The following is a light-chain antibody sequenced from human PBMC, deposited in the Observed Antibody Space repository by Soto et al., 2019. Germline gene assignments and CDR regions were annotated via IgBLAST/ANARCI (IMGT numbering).Light chain of an antibody. Sequence: EVVLTQSPGTLSLSPGERATLSCRASQSISSSFLAWYQQKPGQAPRLLIYGASSRATGIPDTFSGSGSGTDFTLTISRLEPEDFAVYYCQQYDNSRVAFGQGTKLEIK. V-gene: IGKV3-20*01. CDR3: QQYDNSRVA. CDR1: QSISSSF. CDR2: GAS. J-gene: IGKJ2*01.